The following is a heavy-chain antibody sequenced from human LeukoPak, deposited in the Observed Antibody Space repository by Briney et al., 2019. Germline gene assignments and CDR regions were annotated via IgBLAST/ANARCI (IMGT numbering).Heavy chain of an antibody. D-gene: IGHD5-12*01. Sequence: GGSLRLSCAASGFTFNTYWMSWVRQAPGKGLEWVAIIKQDGSEKYYVDSVKGRFTISRDNAKNSLYLQMISLRAEDTAVYYCARGPSGYHNTGGQGTLVTVSS. J-gene: IGHJ4*02. CDR1: GFTFNTYW. CDR3: ARGPSGYHNT. CDR2: IKQDGSEK. V-gene: IGHV3-7*01.